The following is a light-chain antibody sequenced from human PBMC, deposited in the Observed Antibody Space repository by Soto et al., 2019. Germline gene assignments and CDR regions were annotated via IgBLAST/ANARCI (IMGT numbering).Light chain of an antibody. J-gene: IGKJ1*01. CDR1: QGIRND. V-gene: IGKV1-6*01. CDR2: AAS. Sequence: AIQMTQSPSSLSASVGDRVTITCRASQGIRNDLGWYQQKPGKAPKLLIYAASSLQSGVPSRFSGSGSGTDFTLNIRSLQPEDFATYYCLQDYNYLTWTFGQGTKVEIK. CDR3: LQDYNYLTWT.